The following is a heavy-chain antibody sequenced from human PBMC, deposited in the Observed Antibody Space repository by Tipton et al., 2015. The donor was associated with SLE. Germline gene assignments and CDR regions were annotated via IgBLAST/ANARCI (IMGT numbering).Heavy chain of an antibody. J-gene: IGHJ4*02. CDR3: ARAERHYYGSGTYLRY. D-gene: IGHD3-10*01. V-gene: IGHV3-7*01. CDR2: IKEDGSNK. CDR1: GFTFSSYW. Sequence: SLRLSCTASGFTFSSYWMTWVRQAPGMGLQWVSTIKEDGSNKYYVDSVKGRFTISRDNAKNSLFLQMNSLRVDDTAVYYCARAERHYYGSGTYLRYWGQGTLVTVSS.